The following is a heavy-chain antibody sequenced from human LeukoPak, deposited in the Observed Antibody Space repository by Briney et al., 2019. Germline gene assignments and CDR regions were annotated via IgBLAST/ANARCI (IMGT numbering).Heavy chain of an antibody. CDR1: GGTFSSYA. CDR3: ARDNGPQQLVPNGMDV. Sequence: GASVKVSCKASGGTFSSYAISWVRQAPGQGLEWMGRIIPILGIANYAQKFQGRVTITADKSTSTAYMELSSLRSEDTAVYYCARDNGPQQLVPNGMDVWGQGTTVTISS. CDR2: IIPILGIA. V-gene: IGHV1-69*04. D-gene: IGHD6-13*01. J-gene: IGHJ6*02.